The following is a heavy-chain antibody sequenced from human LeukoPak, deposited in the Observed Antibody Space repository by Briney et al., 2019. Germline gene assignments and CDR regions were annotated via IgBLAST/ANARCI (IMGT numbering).Heavy chain of an antibody. CDR1: GFTFSSYE. CDR3: ARATTTIWFGELSPFDY. D-gene: IGHD3-10*01. J-gene: IGHJ4*02. Sequence: PGGSLRLSCAASGFTFSSYEMNWVRQAPGKGLEWVSYISSSGSTIYYADSVKGRFTISRDNAKNTLYLQMNSLRAEDTAVYYCARATTTIWFGELSPFDYWGQGTLVTVSS. V-gene: IGHV3-48*03. CDR2: ISSSGSTI.